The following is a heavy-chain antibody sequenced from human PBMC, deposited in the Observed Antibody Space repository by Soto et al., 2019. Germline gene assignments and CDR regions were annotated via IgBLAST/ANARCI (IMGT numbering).Heavy chain of an antibody. CDR2: LRWNGVTI. J-gene: IGHJ6*02. D-gene: IGHD3-22*01. CDR3: AASRAYDSSDYSGFHYGMDV. CDR1: GFTFDDYA. V-gene: IGHV3-9*01. Sequence: EVPLVESGGGLVQPGRSLRLSCAASGFTFDDYAMHWVRQVPGKGLQWVSGLRWNGVTIGYAASVKGRFTISRDNAKKSLYLQMNGVRPDDTALYYWAASRAYDSSDYSGFHYGMDVWGLGTTVTVS.